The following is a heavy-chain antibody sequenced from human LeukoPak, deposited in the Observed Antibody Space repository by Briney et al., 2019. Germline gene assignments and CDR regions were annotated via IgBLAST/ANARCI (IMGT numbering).Heavy chain of an antibody. V-gene: IGHV4-61*01. D-gene: IGHD1-26*01. CDR3: AREQWGLVDH. J-gene: IGHJ5*02. CDR2: IYYSGST. Sequence: SETLSLTCIVSGGSVSSGSYYWSWIRQPPGKGLEWIGNIYYSGSTNYNPSLKSRVTISVDTSKSQFSLRLSSVTAADTAVYYWAREQWGLVDHWGPGTLVTVSS. CDR1: GGSVSSGSYY.